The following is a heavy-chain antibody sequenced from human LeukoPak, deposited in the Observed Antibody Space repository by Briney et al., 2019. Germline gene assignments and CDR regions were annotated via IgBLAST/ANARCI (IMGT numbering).Heavy chain of an antibody. J-gene: IGHJ4*02. Sequence: ASVKVSCKASGYTFTGYYIHWVRQAPGQGLEWMGWINPNSGGTNYAQKFQGRVTMTRDTSISTAYMELRRLRSDDRAVYYCARGPPTIVVVITTGDFDSSGQGTLVTVSS. CDR1: GYTFTGYY. CDR2: INPNSGGT. V-gene: IGHV1-2*02. CDR3: ARGPPTIVVVITTGDFDS. D-gene: IGHD3-22*01.